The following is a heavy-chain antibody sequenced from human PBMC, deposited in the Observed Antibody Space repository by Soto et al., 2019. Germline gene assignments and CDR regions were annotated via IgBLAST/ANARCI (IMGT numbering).Heavy chain of an antibody. CDR1: GCSISSYY. V-gene: IGHV4-59*08. D-gene: IGHD2-15*01. J-gene: IGHJ5*02. CDR3: ARSHCSGGSCYWFDP. CDR2: IYYSGST. Sequence: SETLSLTCTVSGCSISSYYWSWIRQPPGNGLEWIGYIYYSGSTNYNPSLKSRVTISVDTSKNQFSLKLSSVTAADTAVYYCARSHCSGGSCYWFDPWGQGTLVTVSS.